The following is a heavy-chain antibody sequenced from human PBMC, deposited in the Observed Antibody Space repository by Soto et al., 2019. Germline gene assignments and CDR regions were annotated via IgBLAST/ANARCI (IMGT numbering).Heavy chain of an antibody. Sequence: SETLSLTCTVSGGSISSSSYYWGWIRQPPGKGLEWIGSIYYSGSTYYNPSLKSRVTISVDTSKNQFSLKLSSVTAADTAVYYCARAYKEWLLYDDSYYYGMDAWGQGTTVTVSS. CDR3: ARAYKEWLLYDDSYYYGMDA. D-gene: IGHD3-3*01. V-gene: IGHV4-39*01. J-gene: IGHJ6*02. CDR1: GGSISSSSYY. CDR2: IYYSGST.